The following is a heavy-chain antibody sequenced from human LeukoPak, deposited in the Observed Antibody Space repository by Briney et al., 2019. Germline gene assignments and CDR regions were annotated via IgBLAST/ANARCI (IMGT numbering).Heavy chain of an antibody. Sequence: SGGSLRLSCAASGFTFSSYGMRWVRQAPGKGLEWVSAISGSGGSTYYADSVKGRFTISRDNSKNTLYLQMHSLRAEDTAVYYCTTSSYCEKNVCQTYFDFWGQGTLVTVSS. CDR2: ISGSGGST. CDR3: TTSSYCEKNVCQTYFDF. J-gene: IGHJ4*02. V-gene: IGHV3-23*01. CDR1: GFTFSSYG. D-gene: IGHD2-21*01.